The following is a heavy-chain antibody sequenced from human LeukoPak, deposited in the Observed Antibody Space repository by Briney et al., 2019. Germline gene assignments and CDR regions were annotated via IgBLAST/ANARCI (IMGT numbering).Heavy chain of an antibody. CDR1: GYTFTSNY. D-gene: IGHD1-26*01. CDR3: ARHSGNYEAVDY. V-gene: IGHV1-46*01. Sequence: ASVKVSCKASGYTFTSNYMHWVRQAPGQGLEWMGMINPSGGSTSYAQKFQDRVTVTRDTSTSTVYMQLSSLGSEDTAVYYCARHSGNYEAVDYWGQGTLVTVSS. CDR2: INPSGGST. J-gene: IGHJ4*02.